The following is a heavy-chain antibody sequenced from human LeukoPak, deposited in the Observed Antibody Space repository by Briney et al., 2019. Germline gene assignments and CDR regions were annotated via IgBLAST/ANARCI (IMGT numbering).Heavy chain of an antibody. J-gene: IGHJ5*02. CDR3: ARALRLYYTFPIVVVPAATFDP. D-gene: IGHD2-2*01. Sequence: SETLSLTCAVYGGSFSGYYWSWIRQPPGKGLEWIGEINHSGSTNYNPSLKSRVTISVDTSKNQFSLKLSSVTATDTAVYYCARALRLYYTFPIVVVPAATFDPWGQGTLVTVSS. CDR1: GGSFSGYY. V-gene: IGHV4-34*01. CDR2: INHSGST.